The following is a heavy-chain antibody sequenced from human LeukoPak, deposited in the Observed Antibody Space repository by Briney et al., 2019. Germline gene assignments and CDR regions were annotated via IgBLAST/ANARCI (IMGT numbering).Heavy chain of an antibody. CDR2: INRDGSTT. D-gene: IGHD6-13*01. V-gene: IGHV3-74*03. J-gene: IGHJ4*02. CDR1: GFSFRYYW. Sequence: GGSLRLSCAASGFSFRYYWMHWVRQAPGKGLMWVSRINRDGSTTTYADSVKGRFTVSRDNAKNTLYLDMNSLRAEDTAVYFCASPGIVAAGPFDYWGQGTLVTVSS. CDR3: ASPGIVAAGPFDY.